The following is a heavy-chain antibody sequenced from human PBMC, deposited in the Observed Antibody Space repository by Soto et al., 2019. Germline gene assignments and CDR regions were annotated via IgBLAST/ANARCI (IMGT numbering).Heavy chain of an antibody. J-gene: IGHJ6*02. D-gene: IGHD3-22*01. V-gene: IGHV1-18*01. CDR3: ARSGGSGYSHYYYYYGMDV. CDR2: ISAYNGNT. Sequence: GASVKVSCKASGYTFTSYGISWVRQAPGQGXEWMGWISAYNGNTNYAQKLQGRVTMTTDTSTSTAYMELRSLRSDDTAVYYCARSGGSGYSHYYYYYGMDVWGQGTTVTVSS. CDR1: GYTFTSYG.